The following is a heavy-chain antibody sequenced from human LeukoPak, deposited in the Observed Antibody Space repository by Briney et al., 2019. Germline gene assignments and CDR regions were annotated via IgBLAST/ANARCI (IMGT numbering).Heavy chain of an antibody. Sequence: SETLFLTCTVSGGSISSSSYYWGWIRQPPGKGLEWIGSIYYSGSTYYNPSLKSRVTISVDTSKNQFSLKLSSVTAADTAVYYCARDPHSYYDSSGYYGFDYWGQGTLVTVSS. CDR1: GGSISSSSYY. CDR3: ARDPHSYYDSSGYYGFDY. D-gene: IGHD3-22*01. CDR2: IYYSGST. V-gene: IGHV4-39*07. J-gene: IGHJ4*02.